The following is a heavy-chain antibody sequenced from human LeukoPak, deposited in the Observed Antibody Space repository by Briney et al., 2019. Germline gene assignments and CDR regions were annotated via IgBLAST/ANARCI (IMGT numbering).Heavy chain of an antibody. J-gene: IGHJ3*02. CDR2: IYYSGST. CDR1: GGSISTYY. Sequence: SETLSLTCTVSGGSISTYYWSWIRQPPGKGLEWIGYIYYSGSTNYNPSLKSRVTISVDTSKNQFSLKLSSVTAADTAVYYCARVWEDAFDIWGQGTMVTVSS. CDR3: ARVWEDAFDI. V-gene: IGHV4-59*12. D-gene: IGHD1-26*01.